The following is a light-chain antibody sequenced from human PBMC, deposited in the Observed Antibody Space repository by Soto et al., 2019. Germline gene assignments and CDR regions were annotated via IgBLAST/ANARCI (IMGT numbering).Light chain of an antibody. J-gene: IGKJ1*01. CDR2: DAS. V-gene: IGKV3-15*01. CDR3: HXXNNSTPWT. Sequence: EIEIPQSPSTLSVSPRERATLSCRDTQSISSDYAAYQQKPGQSPRLLIYDASTRSPGSPARFSGSGSATDVIPTISSLLQQEFAVTYCHXXNNSTPWTFGQGTKVDIK. CDR1: QSISSD.